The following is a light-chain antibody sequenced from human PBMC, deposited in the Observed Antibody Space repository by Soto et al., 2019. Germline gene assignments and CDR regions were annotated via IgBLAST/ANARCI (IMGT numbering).Light chain of an antibody. J-gene: IGKJ3*01. CDR1: QSVLYSSNNKNY. Sequence: DIVMTQSPDSLAVSLGERATINCKSSQSVLYSSNNKNYLAWYQQKPGQPPKLLLYWASARESGVPDRFGGSGSGTDFTLTISSLQAEDVAVYYCQQYDASPLTFGPGTKVDVK. V-gene: IGKV4-1*01. CDR3: QQYDASPLT. CDR2: WAS.